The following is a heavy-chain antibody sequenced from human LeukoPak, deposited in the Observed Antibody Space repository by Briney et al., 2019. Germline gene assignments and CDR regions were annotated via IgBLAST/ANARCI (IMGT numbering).Heavy chain of an antibody. V-gene: IGHV1-18*01. D-gene: IGHD3-10*01. CDR1: GYTFTSYG. CDR3: ARETITMVRGVYYYYGMDV. J-gene: IGHJ6*02. CDR2: ISAYNGNT. Sequence: GASVKVSCKASGYTFTSYGISWVRQAPGQGLEWMGWISAYNGNTNYAQKLQGRVTMTTDTSTSTAYMELRSLRSDDTAVYYCARETITMVRGVYYYYGMDVWGQGTTVTVSS.